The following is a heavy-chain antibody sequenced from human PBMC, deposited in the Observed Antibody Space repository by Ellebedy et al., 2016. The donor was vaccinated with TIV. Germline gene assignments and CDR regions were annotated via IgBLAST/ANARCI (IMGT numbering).Heavy chain of an antibody. CDR1: GFTFSSYA. Sequence: GESLKISCAASGFTFSSYAMTWVRQAPGKGLEWVSGIVGSGAQKYADSVKGRFTISRDNSKSTVDLQMNSLRAEDPAVYFCAKDRTPGDGYWVFDYWGQGTLVTVSS. J-gene: IGHJ4*02. V-gene: IGHV3-23*01. D-gene: IGHD5-18*01. CDR3: AKDRTPGDGYWVFDY. CDR2: IVGSGA.